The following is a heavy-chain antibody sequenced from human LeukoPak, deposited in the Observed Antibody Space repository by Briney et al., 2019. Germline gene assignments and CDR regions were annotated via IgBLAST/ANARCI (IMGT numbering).Heavy chain of an antibody. CDR2: IYYSGST. D-gene: IGHD2-21*02. V-gene: IGHV4-39*02. CDR3: AREIVVVTAIRRRWFDP. J-gene: IGHJ5*02. CDR1: GGSISSSSYY. Sequence: SETLSLTCTVSGGSISSSSYYWGWIRQPPGKGLEWIGTIYYSGSTYYNPSLKSRVTISVDTSKNQFSPNLSSVTAADTAVYYCAREIVVVTAIRRRWFDPWGQGTLVTVSS.